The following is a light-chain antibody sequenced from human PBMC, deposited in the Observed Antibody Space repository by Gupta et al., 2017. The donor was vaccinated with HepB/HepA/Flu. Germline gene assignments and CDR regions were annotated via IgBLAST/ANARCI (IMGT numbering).Light chain of an antibody. V-gene: IGKV3-11*01. CDR1: QSACSY. CDR3: QKRSNWPPLT. J-gene: IGKJ4*01. Sequence: EIVLPQSPATLSLSSGDRATFSCRASQSACSYLAWYQHKPGQDPRLRIHDASNRATGIPARFSGSGSGTDFTLTISSLEPEDVAVYYCQKRSNWPPLTFGGGTKVEIK. CDR2: DAS.